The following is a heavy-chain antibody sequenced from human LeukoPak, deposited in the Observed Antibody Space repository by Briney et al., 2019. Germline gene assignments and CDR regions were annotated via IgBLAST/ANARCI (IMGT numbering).Heavy chain of an antibody. CDR1: GLTVSSNY. Sequence: AGGSLRLSCAAAGLTVSSNYMSWVRQAPGKGLEWVSVIYSGGSTYYADSVKGRFTISRDNSKNTLYLQMNSLRAENTAVYYCASRGTGYSASWYPPYYYYAMDVWGQGTTVTVSS. V-gene: IGHV3-53*01. CDR2: IYSGGST. CDR3: ASRGTGYSASWYPPYYYYAMDV. D-gene: IGHD6-13*01. J-gene: IGHJ6*02.